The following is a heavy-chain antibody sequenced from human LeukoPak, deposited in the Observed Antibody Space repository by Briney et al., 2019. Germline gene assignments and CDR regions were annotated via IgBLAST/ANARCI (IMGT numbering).Heavy chain of an antibody. D-gene: IGHD3-22*01. J-gene: IGHJ4*02. CDR1: GFTFDDHG. Sequence: SGGSLRLSCAASGFTFDDHGMSWVRQAPGKGLEWVSAISGSGGSTYYADSVKGRFTISRDNSKNTLYLQMNSLRAEDTAVYYCAKGQGGRPSMIAFDYWGQGTLVTVSS. CDR3: AKGQGGRPSMIAFDY. CDR2: ISGSGGST. V-gene: IGHV3-23*01.